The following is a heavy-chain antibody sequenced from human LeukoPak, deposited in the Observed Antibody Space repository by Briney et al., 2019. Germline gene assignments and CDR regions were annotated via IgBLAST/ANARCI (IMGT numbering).Heavy chain of an antibody. CDR1: GFNFDNFA. D-gene: IGHD5-24*01. Sequence: GKSLTLSCVVSGFNFDNFAMHWVRQPLGKGLEWVAVISHDGRTKYYADSMKGRITISRDNSKNTLFLQMNNPRSEDTAVYFCARPSPPGDGYNPPDHWGQGTLVTVSS. V-gene: IGHV3-30*04. CDR3: ARPSPPGDGYNPPDH. CDR2: ISHDGRTK. J-gene: IGHJ4*02.